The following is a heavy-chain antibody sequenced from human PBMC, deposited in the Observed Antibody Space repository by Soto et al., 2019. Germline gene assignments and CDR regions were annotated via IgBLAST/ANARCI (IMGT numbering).Heavy chain of an antibody. CDR3: ARRRKDYGDYYYGMDV. CDR1: GYTFTSYD. D-gene: IGHD4-17*01. Sequence: QVQLVQSGAEVKKPGASVKVSCKASGYTFTSYDINWVRQATGQGLEWMGWMNPNSGNTGYAQKFQGRVTMTRNTSISTAYMEPSSLRSEDTAVYYCARRRKDYGDYYYGMDVWGQGTTVTVSS. V-gene: IGHV1-8*01. CDR2: MNPNSGNT. J-gene: IGHJ6*02.